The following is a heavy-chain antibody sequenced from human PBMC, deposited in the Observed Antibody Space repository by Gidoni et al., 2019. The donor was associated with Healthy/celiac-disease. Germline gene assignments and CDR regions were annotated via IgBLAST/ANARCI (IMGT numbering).Heavy chain of an antibody. V-gene: IGHV3-23*04. J-gene: IGHJ4*02. Sequence: EVQLVESGGGLVHPGGSLGLSCPASGFPFSSYAMSWVRQAPGKGVEWVSAISGSGGSTYYADSVKGRFTISRDNSKNTLYLQMNSLRAEDTAVYYCAKWDSSGYYFYFDYWGQGTLVTVSS. CDR1: GFPFSSYA. CDR2: ISGSGGST. CDR3: AKWDSSGYYFYFDY. D-gene: IGHD3-22*01.